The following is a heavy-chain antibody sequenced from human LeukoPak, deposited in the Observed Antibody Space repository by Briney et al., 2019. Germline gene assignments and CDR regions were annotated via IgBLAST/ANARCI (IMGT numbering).Heavy chain of an antibody. CDR3: ARSGLFDY. Sequence: SETPSLTCTVSGGSISSYYWSWIRQPPGKGLEWIGYIYYSGSTNYNPSLKGRVTISVDTSKNQFSLKLSSVTAADTAVYYCARSGLFDYWGQGTLVTVSS. V-gene: IGHV4-59*01. CDR2: IYYSGST. CDR1: GGSISSYY. J-gene: IGHJ4*02.